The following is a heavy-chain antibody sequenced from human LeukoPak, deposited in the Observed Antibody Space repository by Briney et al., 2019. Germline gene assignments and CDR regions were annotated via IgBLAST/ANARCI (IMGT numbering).Heavy chain of an antibody. Sequence: SETLSLTCAVYGESLSGYYWSWIRQPPGKGLEWIGEINQSGSTDYNPSLKSRVIISVDTSKNQFSLKLRSVTAADTAVYYCARKVGDFFGWRSRTNDYWGQGTLVTVSS. CDR2: INQSGST. CDR3: ARKVGDFFGWRSRTNDY. CDR1: GESLSGYY. J-gene: IGHJ4*02. V-gene: IGHV4-34*01. D-gene: IGHD3-10*01.